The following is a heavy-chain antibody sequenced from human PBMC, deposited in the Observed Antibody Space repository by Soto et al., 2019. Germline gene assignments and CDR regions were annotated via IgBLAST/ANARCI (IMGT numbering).Heavy chain of an antibody. CDR3: TTAPTFYDFWSGYSYYYGMDV. V-gene: IGHV3-23*01. D-gene: IGHD3-3*01. J-gene: IGHJ6*02. Sequence: GGSLRLSCAASGFIFTSYAMGWVRRAPGKGLEWVSTISASGSTTYYADSVRGQFTISRDNSKNTLYLQMNSLRAEDTAVYYCTTAPTFYDFWSGYSYYYGMDVWGQRTTVTVSS. CDR2: ISASGSTT. CDR1: GFIFTSYA.